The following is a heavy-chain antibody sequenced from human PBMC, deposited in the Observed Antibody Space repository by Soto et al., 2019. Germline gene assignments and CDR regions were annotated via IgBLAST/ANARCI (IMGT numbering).Heavy chain of an antibody. CDR1: GFFFSTYG. CDR3: AIQLWKNYFDY. J-gene: IGHJ4*02. D-gene: IGHD5-18*01. V-gene: IGHV3-30*03. CDR2: ISYDGGTQ. Sequence: GGSLRLSCAASGFFFSTYGMHWVRQAPGKGLEWVTFISYDGGTQYYADSVRGRFTISRDNSKNTLYLQMNSLRAEDTAVYYCAIQLWKNYFDYWGQGTLVTVSS.